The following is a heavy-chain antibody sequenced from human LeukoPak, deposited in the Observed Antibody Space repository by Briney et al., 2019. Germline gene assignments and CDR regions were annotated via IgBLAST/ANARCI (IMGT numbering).Heavy chain of an antibody. Sequence: SETLSLTCTVSGGSISSYYWSWIRQPPGKGLEWIGYIYYSGSTNCNPSLKSRVTISVDTSKNQFSLKLSSVTAADTAVYYCARAVVVVPAAPYNWFDPWGQGTLVTVSS. CDR2: IYYSGST. J-gene: IGHJ5*02. CDR1: GGSISSYY. V-gene: IGHV4-59*01. D-gene: IGHD2-2*01. CDR3: ARAVVVVPAAPYNWFDP.